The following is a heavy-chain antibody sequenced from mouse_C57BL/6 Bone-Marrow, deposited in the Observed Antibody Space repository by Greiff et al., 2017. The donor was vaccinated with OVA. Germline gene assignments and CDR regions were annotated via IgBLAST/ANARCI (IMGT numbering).Heavy chain of an antibody. D-gene: IGHD2-5*01. Sequence: VQLKQSGGGLVKPGGSLKLSCAASGFTFSDYGMHWVRQAPEKGLEWVAYISSGSSTIYYADTVKGRFTLSRDNAKNTLFLQMTSLRSEDTAMYYCAKGGYSNYNYAMDYWGQGTSVTVSS. CDR2: ISSGSSTI. CDR1: GFTFSDYG. J-gene: IGHJ4*01. V-gene: IGHV5-17*01. CDR3: AKGGYSNYNYAMDY.